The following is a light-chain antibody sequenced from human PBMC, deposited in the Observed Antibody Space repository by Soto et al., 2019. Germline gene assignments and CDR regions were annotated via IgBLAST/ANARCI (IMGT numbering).Light chain of an antibody. J-gene: IGLJ1*01. V-gene: IGLV1-40*01. CDR2: DNT. CDR1: TSNLGAGYD. CDR3: QSYDNSLRAYV. Sequence: QPVLTQPASVSGAPGQTVSISCTGTTSNLGAGYDVHWYRHLPGTAPTLLISDNTNRPSGVPDRFSGSKSGTSASLAISGLQSEDEADYYCQSYDNSLRAYVFGPGTKVTVL.